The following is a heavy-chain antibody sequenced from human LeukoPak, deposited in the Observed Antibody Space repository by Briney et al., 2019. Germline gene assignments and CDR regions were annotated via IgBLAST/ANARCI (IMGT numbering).Heavy chain of an antibody. CDR1: GFTFSSYA. Sequence: PGGTLRLSCAASGFTFSSYAMSWVRQAPGKGLEWVSAISGSGGSTYYADSVKGQFTISRDNSKNTLYLQMNSLRAEDTAVYYCAKDFVGALDYWGQGTLVTVSS. V-gene: IGHV3-23*01. J-gene: IGHJ4*02. CDR3: AKDFVGALDY. CDR2: ISGSGGST. D-gene: IGHD1-26*01.